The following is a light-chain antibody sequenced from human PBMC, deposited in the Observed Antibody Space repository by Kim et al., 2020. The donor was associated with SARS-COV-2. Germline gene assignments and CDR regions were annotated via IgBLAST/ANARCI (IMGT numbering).Light chain of an antibody. CDR3: QTWGTSVV. Sequence: VSVAPGQTASIPCSGYRLGEKFASWYQQMPGQSPILVIYQDTQRAPGIPERFSGSNTGDTATLTIAGTQAMDEAHYYCQTWGTSVVFGGGTQLTVL. CDR1: RLGEKF. J-gene: IGLJ2*01. CDR2: QDT. V-gene: IGLV3-1*01.